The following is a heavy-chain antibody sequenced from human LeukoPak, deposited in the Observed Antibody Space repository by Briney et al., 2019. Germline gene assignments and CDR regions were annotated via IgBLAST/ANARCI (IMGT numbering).Heavy chain of an antibody. Sequence: KNGESLKISCQGSGYNFITYWIGWVRQMPGKGLEWMGIIYPGDSDTRYSPSFQGQVTISADKSISTAYLQWSSLKASDTAMYYCARGNLCSGGSCYFDSWGQGTLVTVSP. V-gene: IGHV5-51*01. CDR2: IYPGDSDT. J-gene: IGHJ4*02. D-gene: IGHD2-15*01. CDR3: ARGNLCSGGSCYFDS. CDR1: GYNFITYW.